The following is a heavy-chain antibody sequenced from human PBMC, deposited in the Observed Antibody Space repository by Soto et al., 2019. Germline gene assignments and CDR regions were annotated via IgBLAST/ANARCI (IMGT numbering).Heavy chain of an antibody. CDR2: IYYSGGT. V-gene: IGHV4-39*01. CDR3: ARHNSLISPPNYYYFYVDV. J-gene: IGHJ6*03. D-gene: IGHD3-10*01. Sequence: SETLSLTCTVSGGSISSSTNYWGWIRQPPGKGLEWIGSIYYSGGTYYNPSLKSRVTISVDTSKNQLSLKLSSVTAADTAVYYCARHNSLISPPNYYYFYVDVWGKGTTVTVSS. CDR1: GGSISSSTNY.